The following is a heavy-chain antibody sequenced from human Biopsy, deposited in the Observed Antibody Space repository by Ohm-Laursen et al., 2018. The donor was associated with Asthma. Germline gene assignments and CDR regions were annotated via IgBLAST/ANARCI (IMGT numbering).Heavy chain of an antibody. V-gene: IGHV3-30*18. CDR3: AKDVFPGWELRRGPDY. CDR1: GFTFSNYG. D-gene: IGHD1-26*01. Sequence: TLSLTCTASGFTFSNYGMHWVRQAPGKGLDWVAVISFDGSNKNYTDSVKGRFTISRDNSRNTLHLQMNSPRAEDTAVYYCAKDVFPGWELRRGPDYWGQGTLVTVSS. CDR2: ISFDGSNK. J-gene: IGHJ4*02.